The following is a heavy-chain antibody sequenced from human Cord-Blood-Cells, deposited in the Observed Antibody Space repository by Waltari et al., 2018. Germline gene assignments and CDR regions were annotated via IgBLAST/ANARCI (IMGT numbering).Heavy chain of an antibody. CDR2: IYYSGST. J-gene: IGHJ5*02. D-gene: IGHD7-27*01. Sequence: QVQLQESGPGLVKPSETLSLTCTVSGGPISSTYWIWIGQPHGKGLEWIGYIYYSGSTNYNPALKSRVTISVDTSKNQFSLKLSSVTAADTAVYYCARDYISGGTGDENWFDPWGQGTLVTVSS. V-gene: IGHV4-59*01. CDR3: ARDYISGGTGDENWFDP. CDR1: GGPISSTY.